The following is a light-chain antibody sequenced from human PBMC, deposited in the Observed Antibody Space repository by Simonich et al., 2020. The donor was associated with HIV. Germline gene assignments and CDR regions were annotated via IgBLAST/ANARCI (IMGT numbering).Light chain of an antibody. CDR2: AAS. V-gene: IGKV1-NL1*01. Sequence: DIQMTQSPSSLSASVGDRVTITCHASQDIKNYLNWYQQKPGKAPKLLLYAASRLESGVPSRFSGSGSGTDYTLTISSLQPEDFATYYCQQYYSTPLTFGGGTKVEIK. J-gene: IGKJ4*01. CDR1: QDIKNY. CDR3: QQYYSTPLT.